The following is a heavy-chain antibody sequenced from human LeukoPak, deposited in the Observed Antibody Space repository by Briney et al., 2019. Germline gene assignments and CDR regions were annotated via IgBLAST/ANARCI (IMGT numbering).Heavy chain of an antibody. D-gene: IGHD2-21*02. J-gene: IGHJ1*01. CDR2: IYSGGST. CDR1: GFSVSSNY. Sequence: GGSLRLSCAASGFSVSSNYMSWVRQAPGKGLEWVSVIYSGGSTYYADSVKGRFTISRDNSKNTLYLQMKSLRAEDTAVYYCARTDETAPAEDFQHWGQGTLVTVSS. CDR3: ARTDETAPAEDFQH. V-gene: IGHV3-53*01.